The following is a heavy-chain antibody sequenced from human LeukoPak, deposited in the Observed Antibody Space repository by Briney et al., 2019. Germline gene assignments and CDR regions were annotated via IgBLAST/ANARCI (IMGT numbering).Heavy chain of an antibody. V-gene: IGHV3-23*01. CDR3: AKGLVVPTCFDY. CDR1: GFTFSSYA. D-gene: IGHD3-22*01. J-gene: IGHJ4*02. CDR2: ISGSGGST. Sequence: HAGGSLRLSCAASGFTFSSYAMSWVRQAPGKGLEWVSAISGSGGSTYYADSVKGRFTISRDNSKNTLYLQMNSLRAEDTAVYYCAKGLVVPTCFDYWGQGTLVTVSS.